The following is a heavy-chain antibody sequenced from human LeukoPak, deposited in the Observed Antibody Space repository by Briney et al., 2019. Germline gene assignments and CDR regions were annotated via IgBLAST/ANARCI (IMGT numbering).Heavy chain of an antibody. V-gene: IGHV4-39*07. D-gene: IGHD2-8*01. J-gene: IGHJ4*02. CDR2: IYYSGST. CDR3: ARDRNGYFDY. Sequence: PSETLSLTCTVSGGSISSSSYYWGWIRQPPGKGLEWIGNIYYSGSTYYNPSLKSRVTISVDTSKNQFSLKLSSVTAADTAVYYCARDRNGYFDYWGQGTLVTASS. CDR1: GGSISSSSYY.